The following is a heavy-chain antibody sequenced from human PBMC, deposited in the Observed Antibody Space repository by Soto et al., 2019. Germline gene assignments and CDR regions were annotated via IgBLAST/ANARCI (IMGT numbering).Heavy chain of an antibody. J-gene: IGHJ5*02. CDR1: GGSISSSSYY. V-gene: IGHV4-39*01. CDR2: IYYSGST. Sequence: SETLSLTCTVSGGSISSSSYYWGWIRQPPGKGPEWIGSIYYSGSTYYNPSLKSRVTISVDTSKNQFSLKLSSVTAADTAVYYCARYVWFGELLFQNWFDPWGQGTLVTVSS. CDR3: ARYVWFGELLFQNWFDP. D-gene: IGHD3-10*01.